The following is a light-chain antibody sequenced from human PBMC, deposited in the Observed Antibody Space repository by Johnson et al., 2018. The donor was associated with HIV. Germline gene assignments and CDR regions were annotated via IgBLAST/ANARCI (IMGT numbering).Light chain of an antibody. V-gene: IGLV1-51*01. J-gene: IGLJ1*01. CDR1: TSNIGNNY. CDR2: DNN. CDR3: GTWDSSLSGV. Sequence: QSVLTQPPSVSAAPGQKVTISFSGSTSNIGNNYVSWYQQLPGTAPKLLIYDNNKRPSGIPDRFSASKSGTSATLGITGLQTGDEADYYCGTWDSSLSGVFGTGTKVTVL.